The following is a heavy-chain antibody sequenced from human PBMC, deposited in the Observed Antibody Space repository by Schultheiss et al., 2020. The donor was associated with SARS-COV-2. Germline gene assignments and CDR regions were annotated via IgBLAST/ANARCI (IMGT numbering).Heavy chain of an antibody. CDR1: GGSISSYY. CDR2: IYYSGST. J-gene: IGHJ4*02. V-gene: IGHV4-59*01. Sequence: SETLSLTCTVSGGSISSYYWSWIRQPPGKGLEWIGYIYYSGSTNYNPSLKSRVTISVDTSKNQFSLKLSSVTAADTAVYYCARGAYGGKGDYWGQGTLVTVSS. CDR3: ARGAYGGKGDY. D-gene: IGHD4-23*01.